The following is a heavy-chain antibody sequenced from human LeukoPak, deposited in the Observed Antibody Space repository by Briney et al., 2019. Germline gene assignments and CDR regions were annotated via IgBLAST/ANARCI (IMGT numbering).Heavy chain of an antibody. V-gene: IGHV3-21*03. CDR1: GFDFSGYS. CDR2: ITSASTSM. CDR3: VPAGGISTWYLDY. J-gene: IGHJ4*02. Sequence: GGSLRLSCAASGFDFSGYSMTWVRQGPGKGLEWVSSITSASTSMYYADSVRGRFIISRDNAKNSLYLQMNSLRAEDTGVYYCVPAGGISTWYLDYWGQGTLVAVSS. D-gene: IGHD1-26*01.